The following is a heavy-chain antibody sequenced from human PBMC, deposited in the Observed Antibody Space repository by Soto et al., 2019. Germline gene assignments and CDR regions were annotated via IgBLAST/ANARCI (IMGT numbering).Heavy chain of an antibody. D-gene: IGHD3-3*01. CDR2: ISAYNGNT. Sequence: ASVKVSCKASGYTFTSYAISWVRQAPGQGLEWMGWISAYNGNTNYAQKLQGRVTMTTDTSTSTAYMELRSLRSDDTAVYYCAMVIPLLPIFGAVPYYSYDCMDVWGQGTTVSVS. J-gene: IGHJ6*02. V-gene: IGHV1-18*01. CDR3: AMVIPLLPIFGAVPYYSYDCMDV. CDR1: GYTFTSYA.